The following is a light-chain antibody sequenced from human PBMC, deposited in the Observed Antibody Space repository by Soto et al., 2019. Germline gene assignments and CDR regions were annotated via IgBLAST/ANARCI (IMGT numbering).Light chain of an antibody. CDR2: GTS. J-gene: IGKJ1*01. CDR1: QNINGW. CDR3: LQHNSYPRT. Sequence: DIQMTQSPSSVSASVGDRVTITCRASQNINGWLAWYQQKPGKAPQLLISGTSTLQTGVPSRFSGSSSGSDFTLTISSLQPEDFATYYCLQHNSYPRTFGQGTKVEIK. V-gene: IGKV1-12*01.